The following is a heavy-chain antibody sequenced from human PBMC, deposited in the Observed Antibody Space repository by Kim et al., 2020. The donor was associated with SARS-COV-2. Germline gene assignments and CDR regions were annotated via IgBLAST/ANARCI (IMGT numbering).Heavy chain of an antibody. CDR1: GFTFSNYA. CDR2: ISGSGGST. V-gene: IGHV3-23*01. J-gene: IGHJ6*02. Sequence: GGSLRLSCAASGFTFSNYAMSWVRQAPGKGLEWVSAISGSGGSTYYADSVKGRFTISRDNSKNTLYLQMNSLRAEDTAVYYCAKGVVVKAAYYYGMDVWGQETTGTVS. CDR3: AKGVVVKAAYYYGMDV. D-gene: IGHD2-15*01.